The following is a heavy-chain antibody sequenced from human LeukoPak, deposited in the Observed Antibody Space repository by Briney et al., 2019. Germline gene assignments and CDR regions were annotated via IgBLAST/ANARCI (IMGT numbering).Heavy chain of an antibody. D-gene: IGHD2-8*01. CDR1: GGSVSSYY. V-gene: IGHV4-59*02. CDR2: IYHSGST. J-gene: IGHJ4*02. Sequence: SETLSLTCTVSGGSVSSYYWSWIRQPPGKGLEWIGYIYHSGSTNYNPSLKGRVTISVDTSKNQFSLKLSSVTAADTAVYYCARYYFYFDYWGQGTLVTVSS. CDR3: ARYYFYFDY.